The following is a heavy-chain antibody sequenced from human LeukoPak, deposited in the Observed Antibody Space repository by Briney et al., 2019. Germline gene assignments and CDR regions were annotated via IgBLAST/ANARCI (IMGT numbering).Heavy chain of an antibody. J-gene: IGHJ4*02. CDR3: ARQNREYSSDTALDY. D-gene: IGHD3-22*01. Sequence: GESLKISCKGSGYNFTNYWIGWVRQMPGKGLEWMGIIYPGDSDTRYSPSFQGQVTISADKSINSAYLEWSSLQASDTAMYYCARQNREYSSDTALDYWGQGTLVTVSS. CDR2: IYPGDSDT. V-gene: IGHV5-51*01. CDR1: GYNFTNYW.